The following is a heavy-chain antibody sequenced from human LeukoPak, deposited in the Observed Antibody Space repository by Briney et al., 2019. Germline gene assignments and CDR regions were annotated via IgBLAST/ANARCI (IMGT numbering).Heavy chain of an antibody. CDR1: GYSFTSYW. CDR3: ARQYCSSTSCHHYYYYYMDV. J-gene: IGHJ6*03. D-gene: IGHD2-2*01. CDR2: IYPGDSDT. V-gene: IGHV5-51*01. Sequence: GESLKISCKGSGYSFTSYWIGWVRQMPGKGLEWMGIIYPGDSDTRYSPSFQGQVTISADKSISTAYLQWSSLKASDTAMYYCARQYCSSTSCHHYYYYYMDVWGKGTTVTVSS.